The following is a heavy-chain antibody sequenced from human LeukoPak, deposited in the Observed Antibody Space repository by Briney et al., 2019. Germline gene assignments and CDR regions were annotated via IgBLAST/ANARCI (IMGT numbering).Heavy chain of an antibody. Sequence: GGSLRLSCTASGFTFGNFAMHWVRQAPGKGLEWVAVIFYDGTIYYYADSVKGRFTISRDNAKNSLYLQLNSLRAEDTAVYYCARVLHKRNYDGSDYYISWGQGTLVTVSS. CDR2: IFYDGTIY. V-gene: IGHV3-30*04. CDR1: GFTFGNFA. CDR3: ARVLHKRNYDGSDYYIS. D-gene: IGHD3-22*01. J-gene: IGHJ5*02.